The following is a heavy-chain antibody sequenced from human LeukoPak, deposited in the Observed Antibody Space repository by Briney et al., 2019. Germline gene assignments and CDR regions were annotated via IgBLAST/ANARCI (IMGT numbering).Heavy chain of an antibody. CDR2: FYHTGST. J-gene: IGHJ3*02. CDR3: ARLGQPNAFDI. Sequence: SETLSLTCTVSGGSISNYYWGWIRQPPGKGLECIGYFYHTGSTNYNPSLKSRVTISVDMSKNEISLKLSSVTAADTAVYYCARLGQPNAFDIWGQGTRVTVSP. CDR1: GGSISNYY. D-gene: IGHD3-16*01. V-gene: IGHV4-59*08.